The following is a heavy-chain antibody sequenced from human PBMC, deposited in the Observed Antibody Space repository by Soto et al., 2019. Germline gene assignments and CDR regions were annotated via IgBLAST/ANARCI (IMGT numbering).Heavy chain of an antibody. D-gene: IGHD2-8*02. CDR1: GFNLTLYY. V-gene: IGHV3-21*02. CDR3: ARVTPPLGSCTGGDCFRGGWVDP. CDR2: INTGYI. J-gene: IGHJ5*02. Sequence: EVQLVESGGGLVKPGGSLRLSCAASGFNLTLYYMNWVRQSPGKGLEWVASINTGYIYYADSVKGRFTNSRDSAKNSLFLQLNYLGADDTAKYYCARVTPPLGSCTGGDCFRGGWVDPWGRGAQVTVSS.